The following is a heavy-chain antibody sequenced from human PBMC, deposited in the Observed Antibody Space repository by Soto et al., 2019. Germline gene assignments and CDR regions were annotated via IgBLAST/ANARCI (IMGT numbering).Heavy chain of an antibody. J-gene: IGHJ4*02. D-gene: IGHD4-17*01. Sequence: EVQLVESGGGLVKPGGSLRLSCGVSEFTFSNAWMSWVRQAPGKGLEWVGRIKRTTDGGTTDYASPVKGRFTISRDDSKNTLYLQMNSLKTDDTAVYYCTTALTTVTTLGYWGQGTLVTVSS. CDR1: EFTFSNAW. V-gene: IGHV3-15*01. CDR3: TTALTTVTTLGY. CDR2: IKRTTDGGTT.